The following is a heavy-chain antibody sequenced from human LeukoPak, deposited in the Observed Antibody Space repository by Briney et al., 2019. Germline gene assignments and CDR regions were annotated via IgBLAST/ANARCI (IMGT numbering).Heavy chain of an antibody. D-gene: IGHD2-8*01. CDR2: ISYDGSNK. Sequence: GGSLRLSCAASGFTFSSYAMHWVRQAPGKGLEWVAVISYDGSNKYYSDSVKGRFTISRDNSKNTLYLQMNSLRAEDTAVYYCAREGGYCTNGVCYTIAFDIWGQGTMVTVSS. CDR1: GFTFSSYA. J-gene: IGHJ3*02. CDR3: AREGGYCTNGVCYTIAFDI. V-gene: IGHV3-30*04.